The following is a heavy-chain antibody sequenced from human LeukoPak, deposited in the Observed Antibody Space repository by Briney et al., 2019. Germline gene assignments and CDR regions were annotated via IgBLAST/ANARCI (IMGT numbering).Heavy chain of an antibody. J-gene: IGHJ4*02. CDR3: ARDQEYYDYVWGSYQFDY. Sequence: GASVKVSCKASGYTFTSYYMHWVRQAPGQGLEWMGIINPSGCSTSYAQKFQGRVTMTSDTSTSTVYMELSSLRSEDTAVYYCARDQEYYDYVWGSYQFDYWGQGNLVTVSS. D-gene: IGHD3-16*02. V-gene: IGHV1-46*01. CDR1: GYTFTSYY. CDR2: INPSGCST.